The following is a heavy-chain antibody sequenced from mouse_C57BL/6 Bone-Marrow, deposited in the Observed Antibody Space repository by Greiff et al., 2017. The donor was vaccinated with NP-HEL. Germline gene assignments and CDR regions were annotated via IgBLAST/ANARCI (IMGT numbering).Heavy chain of an antibody. Sequence: VQLQQPGAELVKPGASVKMSCKASGYTFTSYWITWVKQRPGQGLEWIGDIYPGSGSTNYNEKFKSQATLTVDTSSSTAYMQLSSLTSEDSAVYYCAREEVYGSSDDWYFDVWGTETTVTVSS. CDR1: GYTFTSYW. D-gene: IGHD1-1*01. CDR3: AREEVYGSSDDWYFDV. V-gene: IGHV1-55*01. CDR2: IYPGSGST. J-gene: IGHJ1*03.